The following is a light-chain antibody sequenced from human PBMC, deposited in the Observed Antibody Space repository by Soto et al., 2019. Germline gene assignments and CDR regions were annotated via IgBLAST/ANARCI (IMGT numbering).Light chain of an antibody. J-gene: IGKJ5*01. Sequence: DIQLTQSPSLLSASVGDRVTITCRASEAITNSLAWYHQKPGKTPKFLISTVSTLQSGVRSRFSGSGSRTEFTLTISGLQPEDFATYYCQQFKSYPITFGQGTRL. CDR1: EAITNS. CDR3: QQFKSYPIT. CDR2: TVS. V-gene: IGKV1-9*01.